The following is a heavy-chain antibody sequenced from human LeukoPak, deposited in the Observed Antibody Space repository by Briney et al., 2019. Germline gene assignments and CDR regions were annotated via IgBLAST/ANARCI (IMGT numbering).Heavy chain of an antibody. Sequence: PGGSLRLSCAGSGFSFSTYTMNWVRQAPGKGLEWVSGIFGSGDVTYYADSVKGRFTTSRDNSKNTVYLQMNSLRDEDTAVYYCAKDHHAFRGFDPWGQGTLVTASS. CDR2: IFGSGDVT. CDR1: GFSFSTYT. V-gene: IGHV3-23*01. CDR3: AKDHHAFRGFDP. D-gene: IGHD3-10*01. J-gene: IGHJ5*02.